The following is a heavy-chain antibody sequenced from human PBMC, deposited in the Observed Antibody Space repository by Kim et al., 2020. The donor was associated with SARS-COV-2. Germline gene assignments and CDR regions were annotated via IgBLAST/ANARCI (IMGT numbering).Heavy chain of an antibody. D-gene: IGHD6-19*01. CDR3: ARVVAVTGTGRLDP. CDR1: EGSFTTFS. CDR2: IMPLFGTT. Sequence: SVKVSCRTSEGSFTTFSITWVRQAPGQGLEWMGVIMPLFGTTVYSQKFQGRVTLTADKSTATVYMELSSLTFDDTAMYYCARVVAVTGTGRLDPWGQGT. V-gene: IGHV1-69*06. J-gene: IGHJ5*02.